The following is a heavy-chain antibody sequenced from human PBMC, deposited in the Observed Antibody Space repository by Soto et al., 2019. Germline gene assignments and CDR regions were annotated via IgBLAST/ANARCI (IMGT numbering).Heavy chain of an antibody. D-gene: IGHD1-1*01. V-gene: IGHV4-4*02. CDR2: IYHSEST. CDR1: GGSMYTPSW. Sequence: QVQLQESGPGLVKPSGTLSLTCAVSGGSMYTPSWWTWVRQTPGKGLQWIGEIYHSESTNYNPSLKSRVTISVGKSKTQFSLNLTSVTAAATAMYYSARGTTRIRGLFDYWGQGILVTVSS. J-gene: IGHJ4*02. CDR3: ARGTTRIRGLFDY.